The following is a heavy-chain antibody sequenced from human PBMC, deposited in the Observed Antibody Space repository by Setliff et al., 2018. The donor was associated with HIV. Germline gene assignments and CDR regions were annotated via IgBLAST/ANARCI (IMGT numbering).Heavy chain of an antibody. J-gene: IGHJ3*02. D-gene: IGHD6-19*01. V-gene: IGHV5-51*01. CDR2: IYPGDSET. CDR1: GYSFSNYW. Sequence: GESLKISCKDSGYSFSNYWIGWVRQMPGKGLEWMGIIYPGDSETRYSPSFQGQVTISADKSIGTAYLQWSSLKASDTAMYYCARQRTSGWYGHDAFDIWGQGTMVTVSS. CDR3: ARQRTSGWYGHDAFDI.